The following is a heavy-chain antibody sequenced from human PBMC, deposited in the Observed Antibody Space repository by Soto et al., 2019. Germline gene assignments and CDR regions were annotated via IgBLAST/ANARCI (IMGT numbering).Heavy chain of an antibody. Sequence: PGESLKISCKGSGYSFTSYWIGWVRQMPGKGLEWMGIIYPGDSDTIYSPSFQGRVTISADKSISTAYLQWSSLKASDTAMYYCARTSAAGKYYYGMDVWGQGTTVTVSS. CDR3: ARTSAAGKYYYGMDV. D-gene: IGHD6-13*01. V-gene: IGHV5-51*01. CDR1: GYSFTSYW. J-gene: IGHJ6*02. CDR2: IYPGDSDT.